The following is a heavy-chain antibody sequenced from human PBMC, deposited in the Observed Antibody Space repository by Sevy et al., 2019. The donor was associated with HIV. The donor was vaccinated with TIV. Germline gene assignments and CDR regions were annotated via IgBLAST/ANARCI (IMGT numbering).Heavy chain of an antibody. CDR2: ISSSSSYI. CDR1: GFTFSSYS. Sequence: GGSLRLSCAASGFTFSSYSMNWVRQAPGKGLEWVSSISSSSSYIYYADSVKGRFTISRDNAKNSLYLLMNSLRAEDTAVYYCARVRRGRDDFWSGYSLTMDVWGQGTTVTVSS. CDR3: ARVRRGRDDFWSGYSLTMDV. V-gene: IGHV3-21*01. D-gene: IGHD3-3*01. J-gene: IGHJ6*02.